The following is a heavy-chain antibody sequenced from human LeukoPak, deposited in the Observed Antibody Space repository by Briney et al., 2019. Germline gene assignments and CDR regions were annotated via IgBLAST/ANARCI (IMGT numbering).Heavy chain of an antibody. V-gene: IGHV3-23*01. CDR1: GFTFSSYA. CDR2: TSGSGDIR. Sequence: GGSLRLSCAASGFTFSSYAMSWVRQAPGKGLEWVSRTSGSGDIRLYADSVKGRFTISRTNSENRLYLQMNSLRADDSGVYYCANYRSGGGGYYSGLEHWGQGTQVTVSS. CDR3: ANYRSGGGGYYSGLEH. D-gene: IGHD2-15*01. J-gene: IGHJ1*01.